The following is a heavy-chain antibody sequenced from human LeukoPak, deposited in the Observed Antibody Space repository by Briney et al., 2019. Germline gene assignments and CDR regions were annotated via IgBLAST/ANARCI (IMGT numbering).Heavy chain of an antibody. D-gene: IGHD2-2*01. CDR1: GFTFDDYA. CDR3: AKASRVVDYFDY. CDR2: ISWNSGSI. V-gene: IGHV3-9*01. Sequence: PGRSLRLSCAASGFTFDDYAMHWVRQAPGKGLDWVSGISWNSGSIGYTDSVKGRFTISRDNAKNSLYLQMNSLRPEDTALYYCAKASRVVDYFDYWGQGTLVTVSS. J-gene: IGHJ4*02.